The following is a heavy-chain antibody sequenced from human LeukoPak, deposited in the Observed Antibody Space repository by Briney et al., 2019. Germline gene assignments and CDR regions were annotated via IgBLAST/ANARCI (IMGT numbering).Heavy chain of an antibody. CDR2: IYYSGNT. CDR1: GVSISSSNSY. J-gene: IGHJ4*02. V-gene: IGHV4-39*01. Sequence: PSETLSLTCTVSGVSISSSNSYWGWIRQPPGKGLEWIGSIYYSGNTYYNASLKSQVSISIDTSKNQFSLRLTSVTAADTAVYYCAAASSTNYGRRAHRYWGQGTLVTVSS. CDR3: AAASSTNYGRRAHRY. D-gene: IGHD4-17*01.